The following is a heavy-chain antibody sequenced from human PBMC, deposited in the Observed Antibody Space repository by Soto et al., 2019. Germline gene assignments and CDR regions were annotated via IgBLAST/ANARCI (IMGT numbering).Heavy chain of an antibody. Sequence: QVQLVESGGGVVQPGRSLRLSCAASGFTFSSYGMHWVRQAPGKGLEWVAVIWYEGSNKYYADSVKGRFTISRDNSKNPLYLQMNSLRAEHTAVYYCASGRDRGVILHYFDYWGQGTLVTVSS. CDR3: ASGRDRGVILHYFDY. CDR1: GFTFSSYG. D-gene: IGHD3-10*01. V-gene: IGHV3-33*01. CDR2: IWYEGSNK. J-gene: IGHJ4*02.